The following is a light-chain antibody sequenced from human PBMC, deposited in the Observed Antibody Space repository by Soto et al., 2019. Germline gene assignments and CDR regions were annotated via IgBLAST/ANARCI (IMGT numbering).Light chain of an antibody. CDR3: SSYVGTNSYV. CDR2: EVY. Sequence: QSVLTQPHSASGSPGQSVTISCTGTSSDVGGYNYVSWYQHHPGKAPKLIIYEVYKRPSGVPDRFSGSKSGNTAALTVSGLQAEDEADYYCSSYVGTNSYVFGTGTKLTVL. V-gene: IGLV2-8*01. CDR1: SSDVGGYNY. J-gene: IGLJ1*01.